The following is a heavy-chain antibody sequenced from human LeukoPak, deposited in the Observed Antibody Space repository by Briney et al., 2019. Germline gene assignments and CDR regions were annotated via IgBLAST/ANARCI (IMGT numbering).Heavy chain of an antibody. J-gene: IGHJ4*02. CDR3: AKMLSYAYFDY. CDR2: ISGSGSST. CDR1: GFTFSSYA. D-gene: IGHD5-18*01. V-gene: IGHV3-23*01. Sequence: GGSLRLSCAASGFTFSSYAMSWVRQAPEKGLEWVSGISGSGSSTYYADSVKGRFTISRDNSKNTLYLQMNSLRAKDTAVYYCAKMLSYAYFDYWGQGTLVTGSS.